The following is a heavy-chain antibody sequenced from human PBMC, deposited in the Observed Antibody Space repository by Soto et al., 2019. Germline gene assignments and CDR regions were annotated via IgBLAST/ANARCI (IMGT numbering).Heavy chain of an antibody. CDR1: SASIITEQR. CDR2: IHHSGST. V-gene: IGHV4-4*02. CDR3: ARSFGWYAIDH. Sequence: QMQLQESGPGLVKPSETLSLTCAVSSASIITEQRWTWVRQPPGKGLEWIGEIHHSGSTNNNPSLTRRGTMSVDKSKNHFSLNLNSVTAADTALYYCARSFGWYAIDHWGQGTLVIVSS. J-gene: IGHJ4*02. D-gene: IGHD6-19*01.